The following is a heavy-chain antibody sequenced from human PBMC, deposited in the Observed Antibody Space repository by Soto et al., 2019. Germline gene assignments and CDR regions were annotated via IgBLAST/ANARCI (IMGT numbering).Heavy chain of an antibody. Sequence: GGSLRLSCAASGFTFSSYAMSWVRQAPGKGLEWVSAISGSGGSTYYADSVKGWFTISRDNSKNTLYLQMNSLRAEDTAVYYCAKGGYYDSSGYYPFDYWGQGTLVTVSS. V-gene: IGHV3-23*01. CDR1: GFTFSSYA. D-gene: IGHD3-22*01. J-gene: IGHJ4*02. CDR2: ISGSGGST. CDR3: AKGGYYDSSGYYPFDY.